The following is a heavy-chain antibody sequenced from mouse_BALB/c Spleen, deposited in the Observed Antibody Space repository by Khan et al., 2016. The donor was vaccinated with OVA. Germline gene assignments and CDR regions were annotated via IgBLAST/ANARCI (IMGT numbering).Heavy chain of an antibody. Sequence: EVQGVESGGDLVKPGGSLKLSCAASGFTFSSYSMSWVRQTPDKRLEWVATISSGGDYTYYPDSVKGRFTISRDNATNTLYLQMRSLTSEDTTMCYCASHLTGSFAYWGQGTLVTVSA. CDR3: ASHLTGSFAY. J-gene: IGHJ3*01. CDR2: ISSGGDYT. D-gene: IGHD4-1*01. V-gene: IGHV5-6*01. CDR1: GFTFSSYS.